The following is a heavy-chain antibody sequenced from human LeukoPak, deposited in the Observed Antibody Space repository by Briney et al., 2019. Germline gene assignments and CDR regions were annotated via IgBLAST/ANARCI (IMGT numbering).Heavy chain of an antibody. J-gene: IGHJ4*02. Sequence: GESLKISCKGSGYPLSYYWIGWVRQMPGEGLEWMGIIYLGDSDTSYSLSFQGQVTSSADKSISTAYVQWSSLKASDTAMYYCARDGAYSAYDYPYCGEGTLVTVSS. D-gene: IGHD5-12*01. CDR2: IYLGDSDT. V-gene: IGHV5-51*01. CDR1: GYPLSYYW. CDR3: ARDGAYSAYDYPY.